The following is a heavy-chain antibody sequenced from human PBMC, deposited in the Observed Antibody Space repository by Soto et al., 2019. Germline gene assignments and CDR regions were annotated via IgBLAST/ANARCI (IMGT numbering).Heavy chain of an antibody. V-gene: IGHV4-59*01. D-gene: IGHD3-10*01. CDR2: IYYNGYT. CDR3: AKKAPGRVPFDY. Sequence: QVQLQESGPGLVKPSETLSLTCTVSGGSISSDYWSWIRQPPGKGLEWIGYIYYNGYTNYNPSLKSRVTISVDTSKNQFSLKMSSVTAADPAVYYCAKKAPGRVPFDYWGQGTLVTVSS. CDR1: GGSISSDY. J-gene: IGHJ4*02.